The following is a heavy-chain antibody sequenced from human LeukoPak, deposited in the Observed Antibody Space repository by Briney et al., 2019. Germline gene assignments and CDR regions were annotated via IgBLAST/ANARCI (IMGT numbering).Heavy chain of an antibody. CDR1: GGSISSSNW. V-gene: IGHV4-4*02. CDR2: IYHSGST. Sequence: SETLSLTCAVSGGSISSSNWWSWIRQPPGKGLEWIGEIYHSGSTNYNPSLKSRVTISVDKSKTQFSLKLSSVTAADTAVYYCASHLGRFGGFDYWGQGTLVTVSS. CDR3: ASHLGRFGGFDY. J-gene: IGHJ4*02. D-gene: IGHD3-10*01.